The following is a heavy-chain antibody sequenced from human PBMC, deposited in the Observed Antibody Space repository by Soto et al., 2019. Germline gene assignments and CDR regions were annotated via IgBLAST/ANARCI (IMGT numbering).Heavy chain of an antibody. V-gene: IGHV4-39*01. D-gene: IGHD1-26*01. Sequence: SETLSLTCTVSGASISGSSHYWGWIRQSPGKGLEWIGGIYYTGSSYDNPSLKGRVTISVDTSKNQFSLKLSSVTAADTAVYYCARPSSGTYRFDYWGQGILVTSPQ. J-gene: IGHJ4*02. CDR3: ARPSSGTYRFDY. CDR1: GASISGSSHY. CDR2: IYYTGSS.